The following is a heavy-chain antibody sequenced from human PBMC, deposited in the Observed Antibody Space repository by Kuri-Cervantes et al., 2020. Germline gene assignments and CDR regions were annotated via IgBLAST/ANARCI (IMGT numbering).Heavy chain of an antibody. CDR2: ISYDGSNK. J-gene: IGHJ4*02. CDR1: GFTFDDYG. Sequence: GGSLRLSCAASGFTFDDYGMSWVRQAPGKGLEWVAVISYDGSNKYYADSVKGRFTISRDNSKNTLYLQMNSLRAEDTAVYYCSGYCSGGSCYAPYYFDYWGQGTLVTVSS. V-gene: IGHV3-30*03. CDR3: SGYCSGGSCYAPYYFDY. D-gene: IGHD2-15*01.